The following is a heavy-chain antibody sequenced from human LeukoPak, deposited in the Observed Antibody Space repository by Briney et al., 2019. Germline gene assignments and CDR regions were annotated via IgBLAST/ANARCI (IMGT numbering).Heavy chain of an antibody. CDR2: TSGSGDIT. CDR1: GFTFSSYA. V-gene: IGHV3-23*01. Sequence: GGSLRLSCAASGFTFSSYAMSWVRQAPGTGLEWVSTTSGSGDITYYADSVKGRFTISRDNSKNTLYLQMNSLRAEDTAVYFCAKTVSGSHSYQGGDYWGQGTLVTVST. J-gene: IGHJ4*02. CDR3: AKTVSGSHSYQGGDY. D-gene: IGHD3-16*02.